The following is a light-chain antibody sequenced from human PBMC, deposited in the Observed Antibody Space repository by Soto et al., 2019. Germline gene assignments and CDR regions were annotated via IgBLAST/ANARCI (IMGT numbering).Light chain of an antibody. J-gene: IGKJ1*01. CDR3: LQLNNYPWT. CDR2: CAS. Sequence: EIAMTQSPGTLSLSPGGRKSLSCMASQTIGDTLAWYQQKPGQDPRLLIYCASSRVTGFPARFSGSGSGTDFTLTISRLEPEEFATYYCLQLNNYPWTGCQGTK. V-gene: IGKV3-15*01. CDR1: QTIGDT.